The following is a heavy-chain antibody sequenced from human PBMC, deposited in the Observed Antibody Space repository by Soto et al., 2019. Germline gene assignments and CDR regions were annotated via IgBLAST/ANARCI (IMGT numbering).Heavy chain of an antibody. V-gene: IGHV5-10-1*01. J-gene: IGHJ6*02. CDR3: ARHISATITYYYGMGV. Sequence: PGESLKISCKGSGYSFTSYWISWVRQMPGKGLGWMGRIDPSDSYTNYSPSFQGHVTISADKSISTAYLQWSSLKASDTAMYYCARHISATITYYYGMGVWGQGTTVTVSS. CDR2: IDPSDSYT. D-gene: IGHD5-12*01. CDR1: GYSFTSYW.